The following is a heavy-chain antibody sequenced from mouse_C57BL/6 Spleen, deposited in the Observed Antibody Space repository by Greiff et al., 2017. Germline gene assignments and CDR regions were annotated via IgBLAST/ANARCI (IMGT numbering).Heavy chain of an antibody. J-gene: IGHJ2*01. D-gene: IGHD4-1*01. Sequence: EVQLQQSGPELVKPGASLKISCKASGYTFTDYYMNWVKQSHGKSLEWIGDINPNNGGTSYNQKFKGKATLTVDKSSSTAYMELRSLTSEDSAVYYCARENWDDDYWGQGTTLTVSS. CDR2: INPNNGGT. CDR3: ARENWDDDY. CDR1: GYTFTDYY. V-gene: IGHV1-26*01.